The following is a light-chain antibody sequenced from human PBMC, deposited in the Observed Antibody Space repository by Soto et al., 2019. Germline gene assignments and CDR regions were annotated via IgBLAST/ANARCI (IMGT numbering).Light chain of an antibody. CDR2: KAS. CDR3: QQYDSYSPLT. CDR1: QGVSAY. J-gene: IGKJ4*01. V-gene: IGKV1-5*03. Sequence: QMTQSPSSLSASVGDRVTITCRASQGVSAYLLWYQQRQGRAPKLLIYKASGLESGVPSRFSGSGSGTAFTLTISSLQPDGFATYYCQQYDSYSPLTFGGGTKVEIK.